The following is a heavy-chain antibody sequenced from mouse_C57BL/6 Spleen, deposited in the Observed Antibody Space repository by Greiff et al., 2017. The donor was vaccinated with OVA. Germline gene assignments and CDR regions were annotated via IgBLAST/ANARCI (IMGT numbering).Heavy chain of an antibody. D-gene: IGHD1-1*01. V-gene: IGHV5-17*01. CDR3: ARGVTTVVEDYAMDY. CDR1: GFTFSDYG. CDR2: ISSGSSTI. J-gene: IGHJ4*01. Sequence: EVNVVESGGGLVKPGGSLKLSCAASGFTFSDYGMHWVRQAPEKGLEWVAYISSGSSTIYYADTVKGRFTISRDNAKNTLFLQMTSLRSEDTAMYYCARGVTTVVEDYAMDYWGQGTSVTVSS.